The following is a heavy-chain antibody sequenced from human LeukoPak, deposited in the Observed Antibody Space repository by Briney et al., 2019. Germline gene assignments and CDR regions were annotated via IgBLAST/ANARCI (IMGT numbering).Heavy chain of an antibody. CDR2: IRHEGSNK. D-gene: IGHD2-8*01. Sequence: GGSLRLSCAASGFTFSSYGMHWVRQAPGKGLEWVAFIRHEGSNKYCADSVKGRFTISRDNSKNTLYLQMNSLRAEDTAVYYCVRVSGFCTNGVCPSFDPWGQGTLVTVSS. CDR3: VRVSGFCTNGVCPSFDP. J-gene: IGHJ5*02. CDR1: GFTFSSYG. V-gene: IGHV3-30*02.